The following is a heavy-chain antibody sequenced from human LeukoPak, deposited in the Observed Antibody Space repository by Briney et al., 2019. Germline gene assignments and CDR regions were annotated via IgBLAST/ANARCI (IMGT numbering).Heavy chain of an antibody. CDR2: ISGSGGST. CDR3: AKSGSSLWRSGDY. CDR1: GFTLSSYA. D-gene: IGHD6-6*01. Sequence: AGSLRLSCAASGFTLSSYAMSWVRQAPGKGLEWVSAISGSGGSTYYADSVKGRFTISRDNSKNTLYLQMNSLRAEDTAVYYCAKSGSSLWRSGDYWGQGTLVTVSS. V-gene: IGHV3-23*01. J-gene: IGHJ4*02.